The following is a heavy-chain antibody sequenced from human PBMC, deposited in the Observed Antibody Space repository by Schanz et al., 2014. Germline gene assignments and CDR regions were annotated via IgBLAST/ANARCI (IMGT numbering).Heavy chain of an antibody. V-gene: IGHV3-23*04. J-gene: IGHJ4*02. D-gene: IGHD1-20*01. CDR2: ISSGGGST. Sequence: VQLVESGGGVVQPGRSLRLSCAASGFTFSSYAMSWVRQAPGKGLEWVSSISSGGGSTYYADSVKGRFTISRDNSKNTLYLQMNSLRAEDTAVYYCANNWNLDYWGQGTLVTVSS. CDR1: GFTFSSYA. CDR3: ANNWNLDY.